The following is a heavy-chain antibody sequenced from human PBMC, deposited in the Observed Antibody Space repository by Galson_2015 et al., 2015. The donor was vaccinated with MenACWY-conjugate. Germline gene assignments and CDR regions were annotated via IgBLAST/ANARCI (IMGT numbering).Heavy chain of an antibody. V-gene: IGHV5-51*01. CDR3: ARHPPGGRGMDV. J-gene: IGHJ6*02. D-gene: IGHD1-26*01. Sequence: QSGAEVKKPGESLTISCKGTGYSFTNYWIAWVRQMPGKGLEWMGLIDPVDSNTRYSPSFQGQVTISADKSISTAYLQWTSLRASDTSMYYCARHPPGGRGMDVWGHGTTVTVSS. CDR2: IDPVDSNT. CDR1: GYSFTNYW.